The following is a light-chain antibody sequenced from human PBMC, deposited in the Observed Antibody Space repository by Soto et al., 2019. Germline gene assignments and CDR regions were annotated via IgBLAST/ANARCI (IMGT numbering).Light chain of an antibody. CDR2: GAT. J-gene: IGKJ3*01. V-gene: IGKV3-20*01. CDR1: QSISGSY. Sequence: EIVLTQSPGTLSLSPGERVTLSCRASQSISGSYLAWYQQKRGQAPRLLVYGATTRATGIPDRFSGSGSGSDFTLIISRLEPEDFAVYFCQQYGVSPQSFGPGTKVDIE. CDR3: QQYGVSPQS.